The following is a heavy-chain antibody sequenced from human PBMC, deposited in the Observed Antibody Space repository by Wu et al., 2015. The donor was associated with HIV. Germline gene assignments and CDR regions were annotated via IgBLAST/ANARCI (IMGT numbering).Heavy chain of an antibody. J-gene: IGHJ3*02. CDR1: GGSIDDYY. V-gene: IGHV4-59*08. CDR3: ARSDTYGGNPFDCFDI. CDR2: ISYTGTT. D-gene: IGHD4-23*01. Sequence: QVQLQESGPGLVRPSETLSLICTVSGGSIDDYYWSWIRLPPGKGPQSIGYISYTGTTNYNPSLKSRFSISMDRSKNQFSLRLTSVTAADTAIYFCARSDTYGGNPFDCFDIWGRGTLVTVSS.